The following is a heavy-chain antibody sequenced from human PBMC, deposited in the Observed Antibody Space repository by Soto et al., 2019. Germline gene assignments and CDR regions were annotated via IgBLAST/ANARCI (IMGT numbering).Heavy chain of an antibody. CDR3: ARGGSGYVWFNEF. D-gene: IGHD3-22*01. CDR1: GGLFSSYA. Sequence: ASVKVFCKDTGGLFSSYAVSWVRQAPGQGLEWMGGIIPVFDTVYYAQKFQGRVTITADESTNTAYMELSSLRSEDTAMYYCARGGSGYVWFNEFWGQGTLVTVSS. V-gene: IGHV1-69*13. CDR2: IIPVFDTV. J-gene: IGHJ4*02.